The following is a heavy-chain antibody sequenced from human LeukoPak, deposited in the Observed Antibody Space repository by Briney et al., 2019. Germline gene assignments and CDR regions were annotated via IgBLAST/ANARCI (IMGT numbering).Heavy chain of an antibody. Sequence: ASVKVSCKASGYTFTSSGISWVRRAHGQGLEWMGGFDPEDGETIYAQKFQGRVTMTEDTSTDTAYMELSSLRSEDTAVYYCATAPGKSGIAAAGIYGMDVWGQGTTVTVSS. J-gene: IGHJ6*02. D-gene: IGHD6-13*01. CDR1: GYTFTSSG. CDR3: ATAPGKSGIAAAGIYGMDV. CDR2: FDPEDGET. V-gene: IGHV1-24*01.